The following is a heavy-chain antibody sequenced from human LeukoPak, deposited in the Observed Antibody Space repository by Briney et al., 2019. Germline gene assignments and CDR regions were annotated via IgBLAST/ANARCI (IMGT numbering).Heavy chain of an antibody. Sequence: PGGSLRLSCAASGFTFSSYTMNWVRQAPGKGLEWVSSISSSSTYIYYADSVKGRFTISRDNAKNSLYLQMNSLRAEDTAVYYCARDRLAAAGNWFDPWGQGTLVTVSS. CDR3: ARDRLAAAGNWFDP. CDR1: GFTFSSYT. CDR2: ISSSSTYI. V-gene: IGHV3-21*06. J-gene: IGHJ5*02. D-gene: IGHD6-13*01.